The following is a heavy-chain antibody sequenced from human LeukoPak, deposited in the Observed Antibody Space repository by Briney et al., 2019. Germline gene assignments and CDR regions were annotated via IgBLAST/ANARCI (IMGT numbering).Heavy chain of an antibody. CDR3: ASQYTSSRIFDD. CDR2: ISSSSTYI. Sequence: GGSLRLSCAASGFTCSSYSMNWVRQAPGKGLEWVSSISSSSTYIYYADSVKGRFTVSRDNAKNSLYLQMNSLRAEDTAAYFCASQYTSSRIFDDWGQGTLVTVSS. CDR1: GFTCSSYS. J-gene: IGHJ4*02. D-gene: IGHD6-13*01. V-gene: IGHV3-21*01.